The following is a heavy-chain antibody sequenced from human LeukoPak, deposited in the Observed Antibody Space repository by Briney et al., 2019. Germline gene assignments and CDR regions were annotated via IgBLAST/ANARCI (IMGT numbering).Heavy chain of an antibody. V-gene: IGHV3-13*01. Sequence: GGSLRLSCAASGFTLSNYDMHWVRQATGEGLEWVSGIDIAGDTYYPGSVRGRFTISRENAENSLYLQMNSPRAGDTGVYYCARTTVTSGPYWYFDLWGRGTLVTVS. CDR3: ARTTVTSGPYWYFDL. CDR2: IDIAGDT. CDR1: GFTLSNYD. J-gene: IGHJ2*01. D-gene: IGHD4-17*01.